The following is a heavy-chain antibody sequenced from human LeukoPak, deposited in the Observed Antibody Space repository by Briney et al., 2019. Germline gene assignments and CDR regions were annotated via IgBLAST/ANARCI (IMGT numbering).Heavy chain of an antibody. CDR1: GGTFKNYV. CDR3: AIEGGLGMDSLLYRWFDP. Sequence: SVKVSCRASGGTFKNYVITWVRQAPGQGLEWMGNIMPIFGTINYAQTFQGRLTISADESTSTAYMELSSLTSDDTAFYYCAIEGGLGMDSLLYRWFDPWGQGTLVTVSS. J-gene: IGHJ5*02. D-gene: IGHD2-2*02. CDR2: IMPIFGTI. V-gene: IGHV1-69*13.